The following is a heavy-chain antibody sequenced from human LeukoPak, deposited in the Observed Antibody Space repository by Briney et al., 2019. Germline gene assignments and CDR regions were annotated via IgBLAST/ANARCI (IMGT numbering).Heavy chain of an antibody. CDR1: GGSISSHY. Sequence: SETLSLTCTVSGGSISSHYWSWIRQPPGKGLEWIGYIYYSGSTNYNPSLKSRVTISVDTSKNQFSLKLSSVTAADTAVYYCARDRGDPNWFDPWGQGTLVNVSS. CDR2: IYYSGST. J-gene: IGHJ5*02. D-gene: IGHD3-10*01. CDR3: ARDRGDPNWFDP. V-gene: IGHV4-59*11.